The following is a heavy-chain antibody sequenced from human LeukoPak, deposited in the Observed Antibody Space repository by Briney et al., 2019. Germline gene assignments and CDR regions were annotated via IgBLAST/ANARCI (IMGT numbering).Heavy chain of an antibody. J-gene: IGHJ2*01. Sequence: GGTLRLSCAASGFTFPRHGINWVRQAPGKGLEWVSGISPSGSILYYADSVKGRFTISRDNAKNSLYLQMNSLKPEDMAFYYCAKAHHSSTYYGSYWYVDLWGRGTLVAVSS. CDR1: GFTFPRHG. D-gene: IGHD1-26*01. CDR2: ISPSGSIL. V-gene: IGHV3-23*01. CDR3: AKAHHSSTYYGSYWYVDL.